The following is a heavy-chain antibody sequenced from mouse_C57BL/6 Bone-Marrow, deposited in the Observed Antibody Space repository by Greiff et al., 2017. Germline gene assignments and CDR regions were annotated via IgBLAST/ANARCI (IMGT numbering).Heavy chain of an antibody. CDR2: ISSGGDYI. D-gene: IGHD2-3*01. V-gene: IGHV5-9-1*02. CDR1: GFTFSSYA. J-gene: IGHJ2*01. Sequence: EVQGVESGEGLVKPGGSLKLSCAASGFTFSSYAMSWVRQTPEKRLEWVAYISSGGDYIYYADTVKGRFTISRDNARNTLYLQMSCLKSEDTAMYYCTRDDGYWDYWGQGTTLTVSS. CDR3: TRDDGYWDY.